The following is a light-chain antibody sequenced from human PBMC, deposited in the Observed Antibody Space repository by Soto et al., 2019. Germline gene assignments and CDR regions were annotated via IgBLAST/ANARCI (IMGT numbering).Light chain of an antibody. V-gene: IGKV1-9*01. Sequence: DVQLTQSPSFLSASVGDRVTITCRASQGTGSYLAWYKQKPGKHPNVLMHTAYTLQSGVPSTFSDSGSGTEFTLTISSLKPEDFATYYCHPRHSYQTTFGLGTRLVFK. CDR3: HPRHSYQTT. CDR1: QGTGSY. CDR2: TAY. J-gene: IGKJ5*01.